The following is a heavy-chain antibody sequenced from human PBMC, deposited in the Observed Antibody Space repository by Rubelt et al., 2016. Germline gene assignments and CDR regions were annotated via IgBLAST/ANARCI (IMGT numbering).Heavy chain of an antibody. CDR1: GFTFDDYA. CDR2: INSDGSTT. Sequence: EEQLVESGGGLVQPGRSLRLSCAASGFTFDDYAMHWVRQTPGKGLEWVSGINSDGSTTYADSVKGRFTIARDNAKNTLYLQRNSLRAEDTALYYCARDHYGSGSFPDYWGQGTLVTVSS. D-gene: IGHD3-10*01. V-gene: IGHV3-9*01. J-gene: IGHJ4*02. CDR3: ARDHYGSGSFPDY.